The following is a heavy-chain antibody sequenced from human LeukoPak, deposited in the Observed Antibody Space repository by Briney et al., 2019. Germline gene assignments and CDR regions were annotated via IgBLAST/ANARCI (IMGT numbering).Heavy chain of an antibody. V-gene: IGHV5-51*01. CDR2: IYPGDSDT. CDR3: ARRIAVATSRHFDY. J-gene: IGHJ4*02. D-gene: IGHD6-19*01. CDR1: GYSFPSYW. Sequence: GESLKISCKGSGYSFPSYWIGWVRQMPGKGLEWMGIIYPGDSDTRYSPSFQGQATISADKSISTAYLQWSSLKAPDTAMYYCARRIAVATSRHFDYWGQGTLVTVSS.